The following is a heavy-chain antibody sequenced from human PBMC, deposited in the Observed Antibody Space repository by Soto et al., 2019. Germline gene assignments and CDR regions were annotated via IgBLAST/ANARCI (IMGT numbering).Heavy chain of an antibody. Sequence: GGSLRLSCAASGFTFSSYGMHWVRQAPGKGLEWVAVISYDGSNKYYADSVKGRFTISRDNSKNTLYLQMNSLRAEDTAVYYCAKDPFRTSFIAAGGPPDYWGQGTLVTVSS. V-gene: IGHV3-30*18. CDR1: GFTFSSYG. CDR2: ISYDGSNK. CDR3: AKDPFRTSFIAAGGPPDY. D-gene: IGHD6-13*01. J-gene: IGHJ4*02.